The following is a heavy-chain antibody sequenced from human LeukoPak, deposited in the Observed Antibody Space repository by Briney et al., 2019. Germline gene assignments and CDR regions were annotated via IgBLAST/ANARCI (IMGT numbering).Heavy chain of an antibody. J-gene: IGHJ5*02. CDR3: ARQVGYCSSTSCYGSLDP. CDR2: IYDSGST. Sequence: SETLSLTCTVSGGAISSDDGSWIRQPPGKGLGGSGGIYDSGSTNYNPSLKRRVTISVDTSKNQFSLKLSSVTAADTAVYYCARQVGYCSSTSCYGSLDPWGQGTLVTVSS. D-gene: IGHD2-2*01. CDR1: GGAISSDD. V-gene: IGHV4-59*08.